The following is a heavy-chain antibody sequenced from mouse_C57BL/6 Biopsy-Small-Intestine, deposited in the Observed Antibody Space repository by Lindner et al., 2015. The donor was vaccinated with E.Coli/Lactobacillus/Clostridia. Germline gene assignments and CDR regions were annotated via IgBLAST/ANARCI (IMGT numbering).Heavy chain of an antibody. CDR3: ARGGAVAGMLLSFDP. D-gene: IGHD6-1*01. V-gene: IGHV1-7*01. J-gene: IGHJ3*01. Sequence: SVKVSCKASGYSFNSNGISWVRQAPGQGLEWMGWISVYNGDKKFAQKFQGRSTMTTDTSTSTAYMELRSLRSDDTAVYYCARGGAVAGMLLSFDPWGQGTQVIVS. CDR1: GYSFNSNG. CDR2: ISVYNGDK.